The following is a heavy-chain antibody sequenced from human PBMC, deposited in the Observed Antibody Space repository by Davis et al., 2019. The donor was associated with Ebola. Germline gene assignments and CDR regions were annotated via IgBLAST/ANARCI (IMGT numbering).Heavy chain of an antibody. CDR1: GFTFSDHS. CDR2: ISSSGRHI. J-gene: IGHJ4*02. V-gene: IGHV3-21*06. CDR3: AKGAGSGDYLRADY. Sequence: GESLKISCGASGFTFSDHSMHWVRQAPGKGLEWVASISSSGRHIFYADSVNGRFTISRDNAKNSQSLQMNRLRVEDTAVYYCAKGAGSGDYLRADYWGQGTLVTVS. D-gene: IGHD4-17*01.